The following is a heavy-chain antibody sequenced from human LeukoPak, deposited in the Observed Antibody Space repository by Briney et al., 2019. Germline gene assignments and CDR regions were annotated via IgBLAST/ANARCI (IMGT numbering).Heavy chain of an antibody. CDR3: ARGVYIAAAQYGY. Sequence: SETLSLTCTVSADSINTYYWSWIRQPPGKGLEWIGYIYYSGGTNYHPSLKSRVTLSLDTSKSHFSLKLSSVTAADTAVYYCARGVYIAAAQYGYWGQGTLVTVSS. D-gene: IGHD6-13*01. V-gene: IGHV4-59*01. J-gene: IGHJ4*02. CDR1: ADSINTYY. CDR2: IYYSGGT.